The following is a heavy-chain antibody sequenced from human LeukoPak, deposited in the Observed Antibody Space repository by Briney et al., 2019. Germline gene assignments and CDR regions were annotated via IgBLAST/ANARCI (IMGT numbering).Heavy chain of an antibody. CDR3: ARMTWTGLGY. D-gene: IGHD1-14*01. CDR1: GFTFSSYG. Sequence: GGSLRLSCAASGFTFSSYGMHWVRQAPGKGLEWVAFIRYDGSNKYYADSVKGRFTISRDNSKNTLYLQMNSLRAEDTAVYYCARMTWTGLGYWGQGTLVTVSS. CDR2: IRYDGSNK. V-gene: IGHV3-30*02. J-gene: IGHJ4*02.